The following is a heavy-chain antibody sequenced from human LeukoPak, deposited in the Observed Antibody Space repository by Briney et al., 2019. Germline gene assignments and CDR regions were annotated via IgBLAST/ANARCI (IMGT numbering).Heavy chain of an antibody. V-gene: IGHV3-43*01. CDR1: GFTFDDYT. CDR3: AKDMGRDGYNGFDY. D-gene: IGHD5-12*01. J-gene: IGHJ4*02. Sequence: QTGGSLRLSCAASGFTFDDYTMHWVRQAPGKGLEWVSLISWDGGSTYYADSVKGRFTISRDNSKNSLYLQMNSLRTEDTALYYCAKDMGRDGYNGFDYWGQGTLVTVSS. CDR2: ISWDGGST.